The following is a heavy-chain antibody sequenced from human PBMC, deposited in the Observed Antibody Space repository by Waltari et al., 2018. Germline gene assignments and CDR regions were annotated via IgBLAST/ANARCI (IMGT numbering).Heavy chain of an antibody. CDR1: GFTFSNYW. J-gene: IGHJ4*01. V-gene: IGHV3-7*01. CDR3: ASRVDITVAGAIDY. Sequence: EVQLVESGGGLVQPGGSLRLSCAASGFTFSNYWMTWVRQAPGKGLEWVGKIGPDGSEKHYVDSVKGRFTISRDNAKNSLDLQMNSLRVEDTAVYYCASRVDITVAGAIDYWGQKFWSPSP. D-gene: IGHD6-19*01. CDR2: IGPDGSEK.